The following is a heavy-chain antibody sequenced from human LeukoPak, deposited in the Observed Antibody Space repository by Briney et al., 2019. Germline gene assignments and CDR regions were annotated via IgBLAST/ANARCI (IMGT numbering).Heavy chain of an antibody. D-gene: IGHD3-10*01. CDR2: ISGSGGST. CDR1: GFTFSSYA. CDR3: AKGGPPLWGYYYYYMDV. V-gene: IGHV3-23*01. J-gene: IGHJ6*03. Sequence: PGGSLRLSCAASGFTFSSYAMSWVRQAPGKGLEWVSAISGSGGSTYYADSVKGRFTISRDNSKNTLYLQMNSLRAEDTAVYYCAKGGPPLWGYYYYYMDVWGKGTTVTVSS.